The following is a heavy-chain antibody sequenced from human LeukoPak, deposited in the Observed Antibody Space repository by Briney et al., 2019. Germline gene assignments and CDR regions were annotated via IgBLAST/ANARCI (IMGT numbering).Heavy chain of an antibody. CDR2: IIPILGIA. J-gene: IGHJ5*02. Sequence: GASVKVSCKASGGTFSSYAISWVRQAPGQGLEWMGRIIPILGIANYAQKFQGRVTLTTDESTSTAYMELSSLRSDDTAVYYCARSAAAAGTGEFDPWGQGTLVTVSS. CDR1: GGTFSSYA. V-gene: IGHV1-69*04. D-gene: IGHD6-13*01. CDR3: ARSAAAAGTGEFDP.